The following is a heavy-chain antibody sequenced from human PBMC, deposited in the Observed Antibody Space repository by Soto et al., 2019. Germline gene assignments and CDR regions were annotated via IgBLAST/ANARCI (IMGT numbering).Heavy chain of an antibody. CDR1: GASISSGRYY. Sequence: QVQLQESGPGLVKPSQTLSVTCSVSGASISSGRYYWSWVRQPPGKGLEWIGCISGTGQIDYSSSSFKSRVTLSVDTPNNQFSLKLTSVTAADTALYYCARVQTTGDSDYLDLWGQGTLVTVSS. V-gene: IGHV4-30-4*01. D-gene: IGHD2-21*01. J-gene: IGHJ4*01. CDR3: ARVQTTGDSDYLDL. CDR2: ISGTGQID.